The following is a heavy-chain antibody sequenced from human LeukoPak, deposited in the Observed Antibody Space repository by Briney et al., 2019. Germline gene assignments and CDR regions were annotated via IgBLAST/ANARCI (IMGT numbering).Heavy chain of an antibody. Sequence: SATLSLTCTVSGYSISSGYYWGWIRQPPGKGLEWIGSIYPSGRTFYNPSLKSRVTISVDTSKNQFSLKLSSVTAADTAVYYCARGRRGYPRAVDYWGQGTLVTVSS. CDR2: IYPSGRT. D-gene: IGHD5-18*01. CDR3: ARGRRGYPRAVDY. V-gene: IGHV4-38-2*02. J-gene: IGHJ4*02. CDR1: GYSISSGYY.